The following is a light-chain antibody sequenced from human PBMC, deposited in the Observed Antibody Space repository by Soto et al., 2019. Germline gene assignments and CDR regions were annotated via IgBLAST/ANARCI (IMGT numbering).Light chain of an antibody. Sequence: DIQMTQSPSSLSTSVGDRVTITCRASQGISNYLAWYQQKPGKVPKLLIYAASTLQSGAPSRFSGSGSGTEFTLTISSLQPDDFATYYCQQYKDYETFGQGTKVDIK. CDR3: QQYKDYET. V-gene: IGKV1-16*01. CDR1: QGISNY. CDR2: AAS. J-gene: IGKJ1*01.